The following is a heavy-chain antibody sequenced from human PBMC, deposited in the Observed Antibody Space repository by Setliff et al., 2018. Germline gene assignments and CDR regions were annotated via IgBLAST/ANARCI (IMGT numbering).Heavy chain of an antibody. CDR1: RGTFSSYG. V-gene: IGHV1-69*05. D-gene: IGHD5-12*01. Sequence: SVKVSCKASRGTFSSYGITWVRQAPGQGFEWMGGIIPICGTTDYAQKFQGRVTITTDESTSAAYMEMGSLRSEDTAVYYCARERGDIVSTTSYYYYMDVWGKGTTVTAP. CDR3: ARERGDIVSTTSYYYYMDV. J-gene: IGHJ6*03. CDR2: IIPICGTT.